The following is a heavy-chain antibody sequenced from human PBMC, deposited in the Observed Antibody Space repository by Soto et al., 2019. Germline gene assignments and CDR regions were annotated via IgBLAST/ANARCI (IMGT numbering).Heavy chain of an antibody. D-gene: IGHD5-12*01. CDR3: ARAGVATIRVFDY. V-gene: IGHV1-18*01. CDR2: ISAYNGNT. J-gene: IGHJ4*02. Sequence: PGQGLEWMGWISAYNGNTNYAQKLQGRVTMTTDTSTSTAYMELRSLRSDDTAVYYCARAGVATIRVFDYWGQGTLVTVSS.